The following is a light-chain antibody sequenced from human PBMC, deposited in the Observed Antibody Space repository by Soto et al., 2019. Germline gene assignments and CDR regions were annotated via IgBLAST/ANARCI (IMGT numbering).Light chain of an antibody. CDR3: SSFTSSDTLVV. J-gene: IGLJ2*01. CDR1: SSDVGGYNF. Sequence: QSVLTQPASVSGSPGQSITISCTGTSSDVGGYNFVSWYQHHPAKAPKLMIYDVSNRPSGVSNRFSGSKSGNTASLTISGLQAEYEAHYYCSSFTSSDTLVVFGGGTKVTVL. CDR2: DVS. V-gene: IGLV2-14*03.